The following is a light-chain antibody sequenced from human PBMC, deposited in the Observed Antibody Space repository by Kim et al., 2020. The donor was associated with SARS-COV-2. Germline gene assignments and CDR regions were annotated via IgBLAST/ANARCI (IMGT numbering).Light chain of an antibody. CDR1: SLRSYY. CDR3: NSRDSNDNVV. CDR2: GKN. V-gene: IGLV3-19*01. Sequence: SSELTQDPVVSVALGQTVRITCQGDSLRSYYATWYQQKPGQAPILVIYGKNNRPSGIPDRLSGSSSGNTASLTITGTQAGDEADYYCNSRDSNDNVVFGG. J-gene: IGLJ2*01.